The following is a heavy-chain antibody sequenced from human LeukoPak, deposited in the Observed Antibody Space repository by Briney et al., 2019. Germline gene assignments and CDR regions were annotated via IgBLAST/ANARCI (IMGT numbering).Heavy chain of an antibody. V-gene: IGHV3-13*01. CDR2: IGVTGDT. Sequence: GGSLRLSCAASGFTFSKDDFHWVRQAPGKGLEWVAAIGVTGDTYYADSVKGRFTISRDNSKNTLYLQMNSLRAEDTAVYYCAKVRAGAIDYWGQGTLVTVSS. CDR3: AKVRAGAIDY. J-gene: IGHJ4*02. D-gene: IGHD1-26*01. CDR1: GFTFSKDD.